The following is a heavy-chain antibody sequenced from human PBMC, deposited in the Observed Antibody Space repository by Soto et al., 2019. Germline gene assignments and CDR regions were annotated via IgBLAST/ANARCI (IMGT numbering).Heavy chain of an antibody. Sequence: EVQLLESGGGLVQPGGSLRLSCAASGFTFSSYAMSWVRQAPGKGLEWVSAISGSGGSTYYADSVKGRFTISRDNSKNALYLQMNSLRAEDTAVYYCEKEDTAMRYPAVFDYWGQGTLVTVSS. D-gene: IGHD5-18*01. CDR3: EKEDTAMRYPAVFDY. V-gene: IGHV3-23*01. CDR1: GFTFSSYA. CDR2: ISGSGGST. J-gene: IGHJ4*02.